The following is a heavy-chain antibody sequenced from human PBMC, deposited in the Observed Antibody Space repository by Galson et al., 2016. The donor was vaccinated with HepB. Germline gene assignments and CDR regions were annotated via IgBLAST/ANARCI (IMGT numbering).Heavy chain of an antibody. Sequence: SVKVSCKASGYTFSSRYIHWVRQAPGQGLEWMGIINPSGGSTKYALKSQGRVTMTRDTSTSTVYMELSSLRSEDTAVYYCARGGLLGIAVAGTWFDPWGQGTLVTVSS. CDR2: INPSGGST. CDR3: ARGGLLGIAVAGTWFDP. D-gene: IGHD6-19*01. V-gene: IGHV1-46*04. CDR1: GYTFSSRY. J-gene: IGHJ5*02.